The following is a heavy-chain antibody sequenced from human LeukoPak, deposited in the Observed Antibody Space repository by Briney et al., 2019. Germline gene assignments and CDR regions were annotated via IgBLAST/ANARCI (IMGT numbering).Heavy chain of an antibody. Sequence: GGSLRLSCAASGFTFSSYTMNWVRQAPGKGLDWVSSISPTTAYIHYADSMKGRFTISRDNARRSLYLQMNSLRVEDTAMYYCVSSLHGLSYGPGYWGQGTLVIVSS. J-gene: IGHJ4*02. V-gene: IGHV3-21*01. D-gene: IGHD3-10*01. CDR2: ISPTTAYI. CDR1: GFTFSSYT. CDR3: VSSLHGLSYGPGY.